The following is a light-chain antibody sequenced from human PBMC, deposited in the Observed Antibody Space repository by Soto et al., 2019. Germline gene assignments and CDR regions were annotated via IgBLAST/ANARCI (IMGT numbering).Light chain of an antibody. CDR2: DVG. CDR1: RSDVGGYNY. CDR3: SSYTSSSTVV. J-gene: IGLJ3*02. V-gene: IGLV2-14*01. Sequence: QSALTQPASVSGSPGQSVTISCTGTRSDVGGYNYVSWYRQHPGKVPKLMIFDVGNRPSGVSNRFSGSKSGNTASLTISGLQAEDEADYYCSSYTSSSTVVFGGGTKLTVL.